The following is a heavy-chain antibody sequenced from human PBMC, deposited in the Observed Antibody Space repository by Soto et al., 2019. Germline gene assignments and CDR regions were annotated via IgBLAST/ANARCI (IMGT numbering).Heavy chain of an antibody. CDR1: GFTFSNNA. J-gene: IGHJ4*02. D-gene: IGHD7-27*01. Sequence: EVQLLESGGGLVQPGGSLRLSCAASGFTFSNNAMAWARQAPGKGLEWVSTIFNTDDYTYYADSVKGRFTTSRDNSKNTLYLQMNGLRAEDTAVYYCVKREGKPGEKYFDYWGQGTLVTVSS. CDR3: VKREGKPGEKYFDY. CDR2: IFNTDDYT. V-gene: IGHV3-23*01.